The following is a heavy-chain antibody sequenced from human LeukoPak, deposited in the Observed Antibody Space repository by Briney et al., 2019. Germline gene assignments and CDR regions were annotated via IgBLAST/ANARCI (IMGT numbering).Heavy chain of an antibody. V-gene: IGHV3-15*01. D-gene: IGHD3-9*01. CDR3: TIRYYDILTGYKSDAFDI. CDR2: IKSKTDGGTT. Sequence: GGSLRLSCAASGFTFSNAWMSWVRQAPGKGLEWVGRIKSKTDGGTTDYAAPVKGRFTISRDDSKNTLYLQMNSLKTEDTAVYYCTIRYYDILTGYKSDAFDIWGQGTMVTVSS. J-gene: IGHJ3*02. CDR1: GFTFSNAW.